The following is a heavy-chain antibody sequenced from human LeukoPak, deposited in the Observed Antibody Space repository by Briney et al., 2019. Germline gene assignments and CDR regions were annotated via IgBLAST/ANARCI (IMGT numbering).Heavy chain of an antibody. CDR1: GGSFSGYY. CDR3: AREVLRYFDWFPSYYGMDV. Sequence: SETLSLTCAVYGGSFSGYYWSWIRQPPGKGLEWIGEINHSGSTNYNPSLKSRVTMSVDTSKNQFSLKLSSVTAADTAVYYCAREVLRYFDWFPSYYGMDVWGQGTTVTVSS. CDR2: INHSGST. J-gene: IGHJ6*02. D-gene: IGHD3-9*01. V-gene: IGHV4-34*01.